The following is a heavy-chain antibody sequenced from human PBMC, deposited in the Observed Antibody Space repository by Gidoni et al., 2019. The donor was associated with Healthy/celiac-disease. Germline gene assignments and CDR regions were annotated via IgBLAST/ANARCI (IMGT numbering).Heavy chain of an antibody. D-gene: IGHD2-2*02. Sequence: EVQLLESGGGLVQPGGSLRLSCAASGFTFSSYSMSWVRQAPGKGLEWVSAISGSGGSTYYADSVKGRFTISRDNSKNTLYLQMNSLRAEDTAVYYCAKAGCSSTSCYTHEGYFKHWGQGTLVTVSS. CDR2: ISGSGGST. J-gene: IGHJ1*01. CDR3: AKAGCSSTSCYTHEGYFKH. V-gene: IGHV3-23*01. CDR1: GFTFSSYS.